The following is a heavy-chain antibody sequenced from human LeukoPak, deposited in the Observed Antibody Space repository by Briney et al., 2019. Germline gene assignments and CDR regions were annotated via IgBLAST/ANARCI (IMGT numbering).Heavy chain of an antibody. CDR1: GFTFSSYS. Sequence: GSLRLSCAASGFTFSSYSMNWVRQAPGKGLEWVSYISSSSSTIYYADSVKGRFTISRDNAKNSLYLQMNSLRAEDTAVYYCARDIMAYYDILTGYGLDYWGQGTLVTVSS. CDR3: ARDIMAYYDILTGYGLDY. D-gene: IGHD3-9*01. V-gene: IGHV3-48*04. J-gene: IGHJ4*02. CDR2: ISSSSSTI.